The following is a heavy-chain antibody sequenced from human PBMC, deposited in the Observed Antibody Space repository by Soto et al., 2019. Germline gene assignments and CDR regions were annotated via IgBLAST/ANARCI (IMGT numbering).Heavy chain of an antibody. CDR1: GSTFPNYP. CDR3: VRGGYSSSWERLDP. Sequence: VQLVESGGGVIHPGKSLRLSCTASGSTFPNYPMHWVRQAPDKGLEWVAVISHDGVTKNSADSVKGRFTISRDNSRNTLYLQMNSLRIEDTAMYYWVRGGYSSSWERLDPWGQGTLVTVSS. D-gene: IGHD4-4*01. V-gene: IGHV3-30-3*01. CDR2: ISHDGVTK. J-gene: IGHJ5*02.